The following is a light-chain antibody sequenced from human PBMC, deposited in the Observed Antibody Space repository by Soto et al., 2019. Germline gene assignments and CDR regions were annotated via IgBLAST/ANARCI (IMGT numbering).Light chain of an antibody. Sequence: DIQLTQLPSSLSASVGDRVTITCRASQSISSYLNWYQQKPGKAPKLMIYAASSLQSGVPSRCSGSGSGTEFTLTISSLHPDDFATYYCQHYNSYGTFGQGTKVDIK. J-gene: IGKJ1*01. CDR2: AAS. CDR1: QSISSY. CDR3: QHYNSYGT. V-gene: IGKV1-39*01.